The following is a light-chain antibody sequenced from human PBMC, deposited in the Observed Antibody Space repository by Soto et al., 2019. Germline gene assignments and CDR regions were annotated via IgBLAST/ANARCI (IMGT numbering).Light chain of an antibody. V-gene: IGLV2-8*01. Sequence: QSALTQPPSASGSPGQSVTISCTGTSSDVGGYNFVSWYQQHPGKAPKLMIYEVNKRPSGVPDRFSGSKSGNTASLTVSGLQAEDEADYYCSSYAGSNNLLFGGATKLTVL. CDR2: EVN. CDR3: SSYAGSNNLL. CDR1: SSDVGGYNF. J-gene: IGLJ2*01.